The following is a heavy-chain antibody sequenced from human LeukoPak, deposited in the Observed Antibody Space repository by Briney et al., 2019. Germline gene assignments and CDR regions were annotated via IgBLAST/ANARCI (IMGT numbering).Heavy chain of an antibody. CDR3: AKIGVIGAWYFDY. V-gene: IGHV3-23*01. CDR1: GFTFSSYA. CDR2: FSGSGGST. J-gene: IGHJ4*02. Sequence: GGSLRLSCAASGFTFSSYAMSWVRQAPGKGLEWVSAFSGSGGSTYYADSVKGRFTISRDNSKSTLYLQMNSLRAEDTAVYYCAKIGVIGAWYFDYWGQGTLVTVSS. D-gene: IGHD3-10*01.